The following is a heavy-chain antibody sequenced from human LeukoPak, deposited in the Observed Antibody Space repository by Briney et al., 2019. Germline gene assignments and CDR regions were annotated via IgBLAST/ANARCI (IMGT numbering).Heavy chain of an antibody. CDR1: GGSISGHY. J-gene: IGHJ4*02. Sequence: SETLSLTCTVSGGSISGHYCSWIRQPPGKELEWIGYIYYSGSTKYNPSLRSRVTISLDTSENQFSLKLSSVTAADTAVYYCALTTTMTRASDYWGQGTLITVSS. CDR3: ALTTTMTRASDY. D-gene: IGHD4-17*01. V-gene: IGHV4-59*11. CDR2: IYYSGST.